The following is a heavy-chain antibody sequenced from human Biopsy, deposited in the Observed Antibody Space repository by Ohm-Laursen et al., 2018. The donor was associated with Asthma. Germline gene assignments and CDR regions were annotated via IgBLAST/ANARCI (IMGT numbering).Heavy chain of an antibody. J-gene: IGHJ3*02. Sequence: SLRLSCAASGFVFRSHAMSWVRQPPGKGLEWVSVIYSGGGTYYADSVQGRVTISRDNSKNTLSLQMNSLRAEDTAVYYCARAYGGSFFSGSFDIWGQGTMVTVSS. CDR2: IYSGGGT. CDR1: GFVFRSHA. CDR3: ARAYGGSFFSGSFDI. D-gene: IGHD4-23*01. V-gene: IGHV3-53*01.